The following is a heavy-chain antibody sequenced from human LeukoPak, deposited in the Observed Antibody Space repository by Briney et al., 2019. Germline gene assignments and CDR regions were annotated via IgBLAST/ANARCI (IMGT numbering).Heavy chain of an antibody. Sequence: SGPTLVKPTQTLTLTCTFSGFSLRNSGEAVGWIRQPPGKALEWLAVINWNDDKRYRPSLKSRLTITKDTSKNQVVLTMTNMDPVDTATYFCAHRQMPAVPGVFEYWGQGTLVTVSS. CDR3: AHRQMPAVPGVFEY. D-gene: IGHD6-19*01. J-gene: IGHJ4*02. CDR2: INWNDDK. V-gene: IGHV2-5*01. CDR1: GFSLRNSGEA.